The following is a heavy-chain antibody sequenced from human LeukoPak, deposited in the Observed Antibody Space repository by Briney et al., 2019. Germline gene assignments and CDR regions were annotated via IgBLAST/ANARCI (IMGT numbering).Heavy chain of an antibody. CDR1: GFTFSSYS. J-gene: IGHJ3*02. CDR3: ARPSYGSGSYFNAFDI. CDR2: ISSSSSYI. D-gene: IGHD3-10*01. V-gene: IGHV3-21*01. Sequence: GGPLRLSCAASGFTFSSYSMNWVRQAPGKGLEWVSSISSSSSYIYYADSVEGRFTISRDNAKNSLYLQMNSLRAEDTAVYYCARPSYGSGSYFNAFDIWGQGTMVTVSS.